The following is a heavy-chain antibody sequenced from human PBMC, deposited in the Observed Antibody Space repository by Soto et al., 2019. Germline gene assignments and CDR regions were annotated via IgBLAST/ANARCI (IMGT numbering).Heavy chain of an antibody. J-gene: IGHJ4*01. D-gene: IGHD6-19*01. CDR3: AKEVAVAGDFDY. V-gene: IGHV3-30*18. CDR1: GFTFSSYG. Sequence: VGSLRLSCVASGFTFSSYGIHWVRQAPGKGLEWVAVISSDGNTKYYADSMKGRFTISRDNSKNTLYLQMDSLRPEDTAVYYCAKEVAVAGDFDYWGHGTLVTVSS. CDR2: ISSDGNTK.